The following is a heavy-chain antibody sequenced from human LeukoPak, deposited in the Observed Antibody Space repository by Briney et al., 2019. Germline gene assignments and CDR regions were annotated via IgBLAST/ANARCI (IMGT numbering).Heavy chain of an antibody. CDR1: GFTFDDYA. CDR2: ISGSGGST. Sequence: GRSLRLSCAASGFTFDDYAMHWVRQAPGKGLEWVSAISGSGGSTYYADSVKGRFTISRDNSKNTLYLQMNSLRAEDTAVYYCAKVPSFIAVAEAFDYWGQGTLVTVSS. D-gene: IGHD6-19*01. V-gene: IGHV3-23*01. CDR3: AKVPSFIAVAEAFDY. J-gene: IGHJ4*02.